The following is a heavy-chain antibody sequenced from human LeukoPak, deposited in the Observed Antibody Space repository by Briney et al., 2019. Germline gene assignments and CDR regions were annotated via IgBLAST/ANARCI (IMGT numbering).Heavy chain of an antibody. D-gene: IGHD5-18*01. CDR2: ISGSGGST. CDR1: GFTFSSYA. CDR3: AKAGYSYGYGYNWFDP. J-gene: IGHJ5*02. Sequence: GGSLRLSCAASGFTFSSYAMSWVRQAPGKGLEWVSAISGSGGSTYYADSVKGRFTISRDNSKNTLYLQMNSLRAVDTAVYYCAKAGYSYGYGYNWFDPWGQGTLVTVSS. V-gene: IGHV3-23*01.